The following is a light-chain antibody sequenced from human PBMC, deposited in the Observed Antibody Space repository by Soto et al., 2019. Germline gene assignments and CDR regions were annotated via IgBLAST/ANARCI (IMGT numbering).Light chain of an antibody. CDR2: DAS. CDR3: QQRSNWIT. V-gene: IGKV3-11*01. CDR1: QSVSSY. J-gene: IGKJ5*01. Sequence: EIVFTQSPATLSLSPGERATLSCRASQSVSSYLAWYQQKPGQAPRLLIYDASNRATGIPARFSGSGSGTDFTLTISSLEPEDFAVYYCQQRSNWITCGQGTRLEIK.